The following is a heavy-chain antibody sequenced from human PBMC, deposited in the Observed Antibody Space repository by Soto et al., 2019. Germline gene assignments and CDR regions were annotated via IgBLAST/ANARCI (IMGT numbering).Heavy chain of an antibody. CDR1: GFTFSSYR. CDR2: TGPSCNDI. J-gene: IGHJ4*02. CDR3: ASEVTIRRVATIDY. V-gene: IGHV3-48*01. Sequence: PGWSLRLSCAASGFTFSSYRMNWARQAPGKGLEWVSYTGPSCNDIRYADSGKGRFTISRDDAKNSRYLQMISLRAEDTAVYYCASEVTIRRVATIDYGGQGALVTVSS. D-gene: IGHD5-12*01.